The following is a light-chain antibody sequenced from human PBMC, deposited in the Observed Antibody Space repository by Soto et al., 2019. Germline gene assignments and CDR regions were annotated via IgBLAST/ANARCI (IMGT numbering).Light chain of an antibody. CDR1: SSDVGIYYP. CDR2: EVN. Sequence: QSVLTQPASMSGSPGQSITISCTGTSSDVGIYYPVSWFQQHPGKAPKLIIYEVNKRPSGVSDRFSGSKSGNTASLTISGLQAADEAEYYCCSYAGDTTFFVFGTGTKVTVL. V-gene: IGLV2-23*02. J-gene: IGLJ1*01. CDR3: CSYAGDTTFFV.